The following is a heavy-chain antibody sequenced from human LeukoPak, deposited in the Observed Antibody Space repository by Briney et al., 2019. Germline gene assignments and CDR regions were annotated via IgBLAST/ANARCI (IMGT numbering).Heavy chain of an antibody. CDR2: INPNSGGT. Sequence: ASVKVSCKASGYTFTGYYMHWVRQAPGQGLEWMGWINPNSGGTNYAQKFQGRVTMTRDTSISTAYMELSRLRSDDTAVYYCARGRGNTVTTRYYYGMDVWGQGTTVTVSS. V-gene: IGHV1-2*02. CDR1: GYTFTGYY. J-gene: IGHJ6*02. D-gene: IGHD4-17*01. CDR3: ARGRGNTVTTRYYYGMDV.